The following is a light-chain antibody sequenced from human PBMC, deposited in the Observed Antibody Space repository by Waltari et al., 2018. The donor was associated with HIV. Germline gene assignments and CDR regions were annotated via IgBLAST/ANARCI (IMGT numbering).Light chain of an antibody. CDR2: AAS. V-gene: IGKV1-39*01. CDR1: QSISSY. J-gene: IGKJ2*01. Sequence: DIQMTQSPSSLSASVGDRVTITCRASQSISSYLNWYQHKPGKAPKLLIYAASILQSAVPSRFSCSGSGTDFTLTISSLHPEDFATYYCQQSYSTPQTFGQGTKLEIK. CDR3: QQSYSTPQT.